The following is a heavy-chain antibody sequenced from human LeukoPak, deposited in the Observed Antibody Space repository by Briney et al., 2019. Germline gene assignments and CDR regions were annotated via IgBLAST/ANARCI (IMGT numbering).Heavy chain of an antibody. D-gene: IGHD3-10*01. CDR3: TRYRALNIRAYDI. CDR1: GFTFSGDN. V-gene: IGHV3-21*01. Sequence: GGSLRLSCAASGFTFSGDNMNWVRQAPGKGLEWVSFISNSGNFIKYADSVKGRFTISRDNAKNSLYLQMNSLRAEDTAMYFCTRYRALNIRAYDIWGQGTLVTVSS. CDR2: ISNSGNFI. J-gene: IGHJ3*02.